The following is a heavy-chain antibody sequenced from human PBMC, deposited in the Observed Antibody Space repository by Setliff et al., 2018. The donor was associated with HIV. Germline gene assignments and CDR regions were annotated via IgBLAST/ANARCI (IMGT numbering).Heavy chain of an antibody. CDR1: GFTFSSYS. D-gene: IGHD3-10*02. CDR2: ISSNNNYI. V-gene: IGHV3-21*01. Sequence: GGSLRLSGAASGFTFSSYSMNWVRQAPGKGLEWVSYISSNNNYIYQADSVKGRFTISRDNAKNSLYLQMNSLRAEDTAVYYCARDRFPQSNIFGAWYFDLWGRGTLVTVS. J-gene: IGHJ2*01. CDR3: ARDRFPQSNIFGAWYFDL.